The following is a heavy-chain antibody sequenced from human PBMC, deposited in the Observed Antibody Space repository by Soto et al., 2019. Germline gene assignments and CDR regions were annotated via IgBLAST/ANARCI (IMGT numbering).Heavy chain of an antibody. V-gene: IGHV1-69*13. CDR3: ARVRWQHSYGMDV. CDR2: IIPIFGTA. D-gene: IGHD6-13*01. J-gene: IGHJ6*02. Sequence: EASVKVSCKASGGTFSSYAISWVRQAPGQGLEWMGGIIPIFGTANYAQKFQGRVTITADESTSTAYMELSSLRSEDTAVYYCARVRWQHSYGMDVWGQGTTVTVSS. CDR1: GGTFSSYA.